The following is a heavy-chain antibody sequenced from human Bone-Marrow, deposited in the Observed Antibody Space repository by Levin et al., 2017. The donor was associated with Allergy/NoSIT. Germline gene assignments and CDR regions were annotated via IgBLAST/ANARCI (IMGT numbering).Heavy chain of an antibody. CDR1: GFTFSRYW. CDR2: TDTHGTIT. CDR3: ARDLGGADGN. Sequence: GESLKISCAASGFTFSRYWMHWVRQGPGEGLVWVSRTDTHGTITNYADTVKGRFTISRDNARNTLYLQMNNLRAEDTAVYYCARDLGGADGNWGQGTLVTVSS. D-gene: IGHD2-21*02. J-gene: IGHJ4*02. V-gene: IGHV3-74*01.